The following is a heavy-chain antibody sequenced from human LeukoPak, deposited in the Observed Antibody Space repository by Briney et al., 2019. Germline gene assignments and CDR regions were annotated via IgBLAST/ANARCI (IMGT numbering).Heavy chain of an antibody. Sequence: GGSLRLSCAASGFTFSRSAMSWVRQAPGKGLEWVSAISNNGGYTYYADSVQGRSTNSRDNSKSTLCLQMNSLRAEDTAVYYCAKQLGYCSDGSCYFPYWGQGTLVTVSS. V-gene: IGHV3-23*01. CDR3: AKQLGYCSDGSCYFPY. CDR1: GFTFSRSA. CDR2: ISNNGGYT. D-gene: IGHD2-15*01. J-gene: IGHJ4*02.